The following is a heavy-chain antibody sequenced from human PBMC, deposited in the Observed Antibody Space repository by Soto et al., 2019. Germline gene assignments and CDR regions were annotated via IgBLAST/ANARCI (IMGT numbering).Heavy chain of an antibody. D-gene: IGHD5-18*01. Sequence: PQCPRKSLHCVSCISVSGYSTYYTDSVKCRFTISRDNSRNTLYMHMNNLTAHYTAIYYCARVFFDGYGYHRYLHSCPTRLSSDL. J-gene: IGHJ2*01. CDR2: ISVSGYST. V-gene: IGHV3-23*01. CDR3: ARVFFDGYGYHRYLHSCPTRLSSDL.